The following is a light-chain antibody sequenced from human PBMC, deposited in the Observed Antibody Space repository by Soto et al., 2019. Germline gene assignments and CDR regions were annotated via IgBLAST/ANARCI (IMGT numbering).Light chain of an antibody. Sequence: DIQLTQSPSSLSASVGDRVTITCRTSQGISSWLAWYQQKPGKAPKLLIYDASSLQSAVPSRFSGSGSGTDFTLTLSGLQPEDYASDYCRQTYHIPLTFGGATMVDIK. J-gene: IGKJ4*01. CDR2: DAS. V-gene: IGKV1-12*01. CDR3: RQTYHIPLT. CDR1: QGISSW.